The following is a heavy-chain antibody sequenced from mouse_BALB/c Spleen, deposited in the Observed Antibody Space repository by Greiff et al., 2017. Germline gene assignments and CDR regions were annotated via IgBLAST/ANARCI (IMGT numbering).Heavy chain of an antibody. V-gene: IGHV1-69*02. J-gene: IGHJ4*01. CDR2: IDPSDSYT. CDR3: ARGGTGYYAMDY. D-gene: IGHD3-3*01. Sequence: QVQLKQPGAELVKPGASVKLSCKASGYTFTSYWMHWVKQRPGQGLEWIGEIDPSDSYTNYNQKFKGKATLTVDKSSSTAYMQLSSLTSEDSAVYYCARGGTGYYAMDYWGQGTSVTVSS. CDR1: GYTFTSYW.